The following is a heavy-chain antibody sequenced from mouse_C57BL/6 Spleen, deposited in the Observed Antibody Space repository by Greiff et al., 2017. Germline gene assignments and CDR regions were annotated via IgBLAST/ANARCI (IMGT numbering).Heavy chain of an antibody. CDR1: GFNIKDDY. CDR3: TTSDYVWYFDV. CDR2: IDPENGDT. V-gene: IGHV14-4*01. Sequence: EVQLQQSGAELVRPGASVKLSCTASGFNIKDDYMHWVKQRPEQGLEWIGWIDPENGDTESASKFQGKATITADTSSNTAYLQLSSLTSEDTAVYYCTTSDYVWYFDVWGTGTTVTVSS. D-gene: IGHD2-4*01. J-gene: IGHJ1*03.